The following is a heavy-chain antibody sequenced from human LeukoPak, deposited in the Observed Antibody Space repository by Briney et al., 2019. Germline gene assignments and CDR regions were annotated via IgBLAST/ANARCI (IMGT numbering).Heavy chain of an antibody. Sequence: GGSLRLSCAASGFTFSSYSMNWVRQAPGKGLEWVSYISSSSSTIYYADSVKGRFTISRDNAKNSLYLQMYSLRAEDTAVYYCARDQGGGVLDIWGQGTMVTVSS. D-gene: IGHD3-16*01. CDR2: ISSSSSTI. CDR1: GFTFSSYS. CDR3: ARDQGGGVLDI. V-gene: IGHV3-48*04. J-gene: IGHJ3*02.